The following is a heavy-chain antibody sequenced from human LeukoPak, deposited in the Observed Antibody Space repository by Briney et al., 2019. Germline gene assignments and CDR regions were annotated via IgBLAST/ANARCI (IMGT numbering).Heavy chain of an antibody. J-gene: IGHJ4*02. CDR3: ARDIATAGHSAIEY. CDR1: GFTFSSYT. D-gene: IGHD6-13*01. V-gene: IGHV3-21*01. Sequence: GGSLRLSCVASGFTFSSYTMNWVRQAPGKGLEWVSSISTSSYYIYYADPLKGRFTISRDNAKNSLYLQINSLRAEDTAVYYCARDIATAGHSAIEYWGQGALVTVSS. CDR2: ISTSSYYI.